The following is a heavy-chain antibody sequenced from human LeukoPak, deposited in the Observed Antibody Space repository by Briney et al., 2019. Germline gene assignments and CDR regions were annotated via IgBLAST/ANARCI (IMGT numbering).Heavy chain of an antibody. CDR2: INPSGGST. J-gene: IGHJ4*02. CDR1: GYTFTSYY. CDR3: ARGRFVYDFWSGYYTDFDY. Sequence: ASVKVSCKASGYTFTSYYMHWVRQAPGQGLEWMEIINPSGGSTSYAQKFQGRVTMTRDTSTSTVYMELSSLRSEDTAVYYCARGRFVYDFWSGYYTDFDYWGQGTLVTVSS. D-gene: IGHD3-3*01. V-gene: IGHV1-46*03.